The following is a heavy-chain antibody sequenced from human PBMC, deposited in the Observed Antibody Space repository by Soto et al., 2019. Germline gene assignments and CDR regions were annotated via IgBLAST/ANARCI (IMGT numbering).Heavy chain of an antibody. CDR3: ARMGTYYDSSGYWGYYFDY. Sequence: SGPTLVNPTQTLTLTCTFSGFSLSTSGMRVSWIRQPPGKALEWLARIDWDDDKFYSTSLKTRLTISKDTSKNQVVLTMTNMDPVDTATYYGARMGTYYDSSGYWGYYFDYWGQGTLVAVSS. CDR1: GFSLSTSGMR. D-gene: IGHD3-22*01. CDR2: IDWDDDK. V-gene: IGHV2-70*04. J-gene: IGHJ4*02.